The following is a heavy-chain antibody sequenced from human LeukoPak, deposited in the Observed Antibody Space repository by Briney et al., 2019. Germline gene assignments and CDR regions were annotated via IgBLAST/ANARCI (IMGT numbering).Heavy chain of an antibody. D-gene: IGHD4-11*01. Sequence: PSETLSLTCTVSGGSISSYYWSWIRQPPGKGLERIGYIYYSGSTNYNPSLKSRVTISVDTSKNQFSLKLSSVTAADTAVYYCARGRTTVTPFDYWGQGTLVTVSS. J-gene: IGHJ4*02. V-gene: IGHV4-59*01. CDR1: GGSISSYY. CDR2: IYYSGST. CDR3: ARGRTTVTPFDY.